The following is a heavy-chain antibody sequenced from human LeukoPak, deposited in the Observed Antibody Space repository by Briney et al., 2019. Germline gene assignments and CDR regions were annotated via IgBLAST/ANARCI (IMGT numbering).Heavy chain of an antibody. D-gene: IGHD3-22*01. J-gene: IGHJ3*02. CDR2: ISYDGSNK. V-gene: IGHV3-30*18. CDR1: GFSFSSYG. Sequence: GGSLRLSCAASGFSFSSYGIHWVRQAPGKGLEWVAVISYDGSNKYYADSVKGRFTISRDNSKNTLYLQMNSLRAEDTAVYYCAKDRSTYYYDSSGYYPDAFDIWGQGTMVTVSS. CDR3: AKDRSTYYYDSSGYYPDAFDI.